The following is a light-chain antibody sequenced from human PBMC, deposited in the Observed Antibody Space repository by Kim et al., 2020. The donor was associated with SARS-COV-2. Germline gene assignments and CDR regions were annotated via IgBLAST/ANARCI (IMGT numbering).Light chain of an antibody. CDR1: SSNIGAGYD. Sequence: VTISCTGSSSNIGAGYDVHWYQQRPGTAPNLLIYGNSNRPSGVPDRFSGSKSGTSGSLAITGLQAEDEADYYCQSYDSSLSGSWVFGGGTQLTVL. V-gene: IGLV1-40*01. CDR3: QSYDSSLSGSWV. J-gene: IGLJ3*02. CDR2: GNS.